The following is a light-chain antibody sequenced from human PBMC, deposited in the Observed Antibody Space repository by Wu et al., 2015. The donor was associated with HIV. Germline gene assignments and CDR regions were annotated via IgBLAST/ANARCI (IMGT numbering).Light chain of an antibody. Sequence: SPGKSTLXCRASXSXXASLAWYQQNLATAPRLLIYGGSTRAAGIPARFSGSWSGTQFTLTISSLQSEDFAVYYCQQWSSFGQGTKLEIK. CDR2: GGS. CDR1: XSXXAS. CDR3: QQWSS. J-gene: IGKJ2*04. V-gene: IGKV3D-15*01.